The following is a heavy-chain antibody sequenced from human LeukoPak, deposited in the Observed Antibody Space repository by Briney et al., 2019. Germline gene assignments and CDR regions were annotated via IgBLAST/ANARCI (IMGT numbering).Heavy chain of an antibody. CDR3: ARDRTVTTSDAFDI. J-gene: IGHJ3*02. V-gene: IGHV4-31*03. Sequence: SETLSLTCTVSGGSISSGGYYWSWIRQHPGKGLEWIGYIYYSGSTYYNPSLKSRVTISVDTSKNQFSLKLSSVTAADTAVYYCARDRTVTTSDAFDIWGQGTMVTVSS. CDR2: IYYSGST. D-gene: IGHD4-17*01. CDR1: GGSISSGGYY.